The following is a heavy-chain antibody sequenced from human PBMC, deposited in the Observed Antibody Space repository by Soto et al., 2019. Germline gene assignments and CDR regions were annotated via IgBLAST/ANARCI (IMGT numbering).Heavy chain of an antibody. V-gene: IGHV3-30*18. J-gene: IGHJ4*02. Sequence: QVQLVESGGGVVQPGRSLRLSCAASGFTFSSYGMHWVRQAPGKGLEWVAVISYDGSNKYYADSVKGRFTISRDNSKNTLYLQMNSLRAEDTAVYYCAKDQGLAVDVFDYWGQGTLVTVSS. CDR3: AKDQGLAVDVFDY. CDR2: ISYDGSNK. D-gene: IGHD6-19*01. CDR1: GFTFSSYG.